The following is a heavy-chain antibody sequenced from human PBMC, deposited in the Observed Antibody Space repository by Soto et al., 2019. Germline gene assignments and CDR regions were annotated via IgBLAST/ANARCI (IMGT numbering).Heavy chain of an antibody. CDR1: GFTFSSYA. D-gene: IGHD3-3*01. CDR2: ISGSGGST. CDR3: ANQQPEWFDY. Sequence: PWGSLILSCATSGFTFSSYAMSWVRQAPGKGLEWVSAISGSGGSTYYADSVKGRFTISRDNSKNTLYLQMNSLRAEETALYYCANQQPEWFDYWRQGTLVTVSS. V-gene: IGHV3-23*01. J-gene: IGHJ4*02.